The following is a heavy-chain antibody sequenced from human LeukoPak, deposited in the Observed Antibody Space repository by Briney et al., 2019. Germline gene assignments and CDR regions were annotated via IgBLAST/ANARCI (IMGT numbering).Heavy chain of an antibody. V-gene: IGHV3-9*01. CDR3: AKVQNLDYGDAFDI. Sequence: GGSLRLSCAASGFTLDDYAIHGVRQAPGKGGHWVSGISWNSGSIGYADSVKGRFTISRDNAKNCMYMQMNSLRAEDTALYYCAKVQNLDYGDAFDIWGQGTMVTVSS. D-gene: IGHD4-17*01. J-gene: IGHJ3*02. CDR2: ISWNSGSI. CDR1: GFTLDDYA.